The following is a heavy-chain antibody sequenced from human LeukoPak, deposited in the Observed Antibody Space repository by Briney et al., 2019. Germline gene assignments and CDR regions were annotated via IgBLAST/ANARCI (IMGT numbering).Heavy chain of an antibody. Sequence: GESLKISCKGSGYSFTSYWIGWVRQMPGKGLEWMGIIYPGDFDTRYSPSFQGQVTISADKSISTAYLQWSSLKASDTAMYYCAIDTNNYYGSGSFDYWGQGTLVTVSS. J-gene: IGHJ4*02. CDR1: GYSFTSYW. CDR3: AIDTNNYYGSGSFDY. CDR2: IYPGDFDT. V-gene: IGHV5-51*01. D-gene: IGHD3-10*01.